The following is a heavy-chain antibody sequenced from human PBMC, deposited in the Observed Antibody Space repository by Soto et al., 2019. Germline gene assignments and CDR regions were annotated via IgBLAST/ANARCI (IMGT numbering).Heavy chain of an antibody. Sequence: SVKVSCKASGGTFSSYAISWVRQAPGQGLEWMGGINPNFGTANYAQKFKGRVTITADQSTSTAYMELSSLRSEDTAVYYCARQRIAASPVAVPYDYWGQGTLFTVSS. V-gene: IGHV1-69*13. CDR1: GGTFSSYA. J-gene: IGHJ4*02. CDR2: INPNFGTA. D-gene: IGHD6-6*01. CDR3: ARQRIAASPVAVPYDY.